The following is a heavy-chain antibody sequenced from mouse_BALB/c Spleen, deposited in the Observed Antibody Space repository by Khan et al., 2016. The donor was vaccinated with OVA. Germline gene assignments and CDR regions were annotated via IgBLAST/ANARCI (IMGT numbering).Heavy chain of an antibody. CDR1: GYIFSDYY. CDR3: ARMDTTSLDY. J-gene: IGHJ2*02. Sequence: VQLKESGTELARPGTSVKLSCKASGYIFSDYYISWVKQRTGQGLEWMGEIYPGSGNTYYNENFKGKASLTADKSSDTVYMQLSSLTSEDSAVYFCARMDTTSLDYWGQGSSLTVSS. D-gene: IGHD6-2*01. CDR2: IYPGSGNT. V-gene: IGHV1-77*01.